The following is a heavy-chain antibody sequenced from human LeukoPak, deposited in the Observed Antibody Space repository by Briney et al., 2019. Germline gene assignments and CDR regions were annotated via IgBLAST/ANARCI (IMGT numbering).Heavy chain of an antibody. CDR1: GFTFGSYA. CDR2: ISGSGGST. CDR3: AKDGYYYDSSGYYYAEYFQH. D-gene: IGHD3-22*01. V-gene: IGHV3-23*01. Sequence: GGSLRLSCAASGFTFGSYAMNWVRQAPGKGLEWVSAISGSGGSTYYADSVKGRFTISRDNSKNTLYLQMNSLRAEDTAVYYCAKDGYYYDSSGYYYAEYFQHWGQGTLVTVSS. J-gene: IGHJ1*01.